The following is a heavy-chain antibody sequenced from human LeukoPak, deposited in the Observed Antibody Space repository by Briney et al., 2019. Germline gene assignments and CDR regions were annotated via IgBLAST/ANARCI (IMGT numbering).Heavy chain of an antibody. J-gene: IGHJ4*02. CDR2: INTNTGNP. CDR1: GYTFTSYA. Sequence: ASVKVSCKASGYTFTSYAMNWVRQAPGQGLEWMGWINTNTGNPTYAQGFTGRFVFSLDTSVSTAYLQISSLRSEDTAVYYCARATVCGSYYLSCPIDYWGQGTLVTVSS. CDR3: ARATVCGSYYLSCPIDY. V-gene: IGHV7-4-1*02. D-gene: IGHD1-26*01.